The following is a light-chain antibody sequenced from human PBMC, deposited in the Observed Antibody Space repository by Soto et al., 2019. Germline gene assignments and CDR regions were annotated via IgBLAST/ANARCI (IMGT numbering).Light chain of an antibody. CDR2: KAS. CDR1: QTLSSW. J-gene: IGKJ1*01. CDR3: QHYNSYSEA. Sequence: DIQMTQSPSTLSGSVGGRVTITCRASQTLSSWLAWYQQKPGKAPKLLIYKASTLKSGVPSRFSGSGSGTEFTLTISSRQPDDFATYYCQHYNSYSEAFGQGTKVDIK. V-gene: IGKV1-5*03.